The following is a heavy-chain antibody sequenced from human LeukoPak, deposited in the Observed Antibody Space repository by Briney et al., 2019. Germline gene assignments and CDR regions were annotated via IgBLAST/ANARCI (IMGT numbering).Heavy chain of an antibody. D-gene: IGHD3-22*01. V-gene: IGHV4-34*01. CDR1: GGSFSGYY. CDR3: AREGYGSSGYYLDY. J-gene: IGHJ4*02. Sequence: PSETLSLTCAVYGGSFSGYYWSWIRQPPGKGLEWIGEINHSGSTNYNPSLKSRVTISVDTSKNQFSLKLSSVTAADTAVYYCAREGYGSSGYYLDYWGQGTLVTVSS. CDR2: INHSGST.